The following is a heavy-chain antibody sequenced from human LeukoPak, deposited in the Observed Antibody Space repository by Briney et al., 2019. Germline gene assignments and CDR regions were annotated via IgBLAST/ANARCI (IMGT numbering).Heavy chain of an antibody. Sequence: PGGSLRLSCAASGFTFNSYSMNCVRQAPGKGLEWVSSISSSSGYIYYADSVKGRFTISRDNAKNSLYLQMNSLRAEDTAVYYCARDRADLYSGSYSDYFDYWGQGNLVTVSS. CDR2: ISSSSGYI. D-gene: IGHD1-26*01. J-gene: IGHJ4*02. V-gene: IGHV3-21*01. CDR1: GFTFNSYS. CDR3: ARDRADLYSGSYSDYFDY.